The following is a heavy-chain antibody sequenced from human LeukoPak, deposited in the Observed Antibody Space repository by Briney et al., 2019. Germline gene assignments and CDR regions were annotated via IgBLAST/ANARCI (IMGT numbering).Heavy chain of an antibody. CDR2: ITPDGSST. J-gene: IGHJ4*02. CDR3: SSQISRGGN. Sequence: GGSLRLPCAASGFSFSTYWMHWVRHVPGKGPEWVSHITPDGSSTNYADSVKGRFTISRDNAKNTLYLQMNSLRAEDTAVYYCSSQISRGGNWGQGTLVTVSS. CDR1: GFSFSTYW. V-gene: IGHV3-74*01. D-gene: IGHD3-16*01.